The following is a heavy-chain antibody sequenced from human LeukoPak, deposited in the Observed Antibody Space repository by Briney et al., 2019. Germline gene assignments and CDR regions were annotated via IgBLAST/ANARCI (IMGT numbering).Heavy chain of an antibody. Sequence: SVKVACKACVCIFSSYAMSWVGPAPGRALAWMGRIIPIFGIANYAQKFQGRVTITADKSTSTAYMELSSLRSEDTAVYSCARKPIVVVTAIPTPRWFDPWGQGTLVTVSS. CDR2: IIPIFGIA. D-gene: IGHD2-21*02. CDR3: ARKPIVVVTAIPTPRWFDP. J-gene: IGHJ5*02. V-gene: IGHV1-69*04. CDR1: VCIFSSYA.